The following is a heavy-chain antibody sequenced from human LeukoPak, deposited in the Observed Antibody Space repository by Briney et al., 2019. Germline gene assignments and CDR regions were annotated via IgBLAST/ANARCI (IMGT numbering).Heavy chain of an antibody. CDR2: IYTSGST. J-gene: IGHJ4*02. V-gene: IGHV4-4*07. CDR3: ARDQQIAAAGIFDY. CDR1: GGSISSYY. Sequence: SETLSLTCTVSGGSISSYYWSWIRQPAGKGLEWNGRIYTSGSTNYNPSLKSRVTMSVDTSKNQFSLKLSSVTAADTAVYYCARDQQIAAAGIFDYWGQGTLVTVSS. D-gene: IGHD6-13*01.